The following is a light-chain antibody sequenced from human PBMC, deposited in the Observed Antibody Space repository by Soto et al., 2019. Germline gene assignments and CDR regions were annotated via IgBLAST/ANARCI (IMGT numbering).Light chain of an antibody. CDR3: CSYGGSRPYV. CDR2: DVS. V-gene: IGLV2-23*02. J-gene: IGLJ1*01. Sequence: QSALTQPASVSGSPVQSITISCTGTDNDIGTYNLVSWYQQCPGTAPKVIIFDVSSRPSGVSSRFSGSKSGNTASLTISALQAEDEADYYFCSYGGSRPYVFGTGTKLTVL. CDR1: DNDIGTYNL.